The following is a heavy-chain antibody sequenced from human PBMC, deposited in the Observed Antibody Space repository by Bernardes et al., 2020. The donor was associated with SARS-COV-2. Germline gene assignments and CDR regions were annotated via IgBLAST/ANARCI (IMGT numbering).Heavy chain of an antibody. CDR1: CYPFTAYY. D-gene: IGHD3-22*01. V-gene: IGHV1-2*02. CDR3: ARELLQSHYYDTSSFGPDY. Sequence: SFPSSCYPFTAYYIHWVRQAPGQGLEWMGWINPNSGATNYAPQFQGRVPMTKAPSISTAYMDLSRLRSDDTAFYYCARELLQSHYYDTSSFGPDYWGQGTLITVSS. CDR2: INPNSGAT. J-gene: IGHJ4*02.